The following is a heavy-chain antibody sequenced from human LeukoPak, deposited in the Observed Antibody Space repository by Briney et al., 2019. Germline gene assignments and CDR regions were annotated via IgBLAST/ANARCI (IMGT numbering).Heavy chain of an antibody. Sequence: GGSLRLSCAASGFTSRTYAMSWVRQAPGKGLEWVSGVSGSADTTYYADSVKGRFIIFRDNSKNTLSLQMNSLRAEDTAVYFCAKDRGITLTGTFDFWGQGTLVTVSS. D-gene: IGHD6-19*01. V-gene: IGHV3-23*01. J-gene: IGHJ4*02. CDR3: AKDRGITLTGTFDF. CDR1: GFTSRTYA. CDR2: VSGSADTT.